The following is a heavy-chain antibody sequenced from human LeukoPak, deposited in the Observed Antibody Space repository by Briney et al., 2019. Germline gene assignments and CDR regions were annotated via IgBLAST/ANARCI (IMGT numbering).Heavy chain of an antibody. Sequence: SVKVSCKASGYTFTSYYIHCVRQAPGQGLEWMGEIIPIFGTTNYAQKFTDRVTITADKSTSTAYMELSSLRSEDTAVYYCARVVGLTGYSSSWYSGYYYYMDVWGKGTTVTVSS. D-gene: IGHD6-13*01. CDR2: IIPIFGTT. J-gene: IGHJ6*03. CDR1: GYTFTSYY. CDR3: ARVVGLTGYSSSWYSGYYYYMDV. V-gene: IGHV1-69*06.